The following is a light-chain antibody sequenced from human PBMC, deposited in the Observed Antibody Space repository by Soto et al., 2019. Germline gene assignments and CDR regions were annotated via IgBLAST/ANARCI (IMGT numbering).Light chain of an antibody. V-gene: IGKV1-5*01. CDR2: DAS. CDR3: QQYETFSGT. CDR1: QSTISW. Sequence: DIQMTQSPSTLSASVGDTVTINFRASQSTISWLAWYQQKPGEAPKLLIYDASALPRGVPSRFSGSGSGTKFTLTIASLQPDDFATYYCQQYETFSGTFGPGTKVDIK. J-gene: IGKJ1*01.